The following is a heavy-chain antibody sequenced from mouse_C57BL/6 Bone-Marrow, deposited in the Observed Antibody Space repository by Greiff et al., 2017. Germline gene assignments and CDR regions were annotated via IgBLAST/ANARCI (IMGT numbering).Heavy chain of an antibody. CDR2: IDPENGDT. D-gene: IGHD2-5*01. J-gene: IGHJ2*01. CDR3: TFYSNYYFDY. CDR1: GFNIKDDY. Sequence: VQLQQSGAELVRPGASVKLSCTASGFNIKDDYMHWVKPRPEQGLEWIGWIDPENGDTEYASKFQGKATITADTSSNTAYLQLSSLTSEDTAVYYCTFYSNYYFDYWGQGTTLTVSS. V-gene: IGHV14-4*01.